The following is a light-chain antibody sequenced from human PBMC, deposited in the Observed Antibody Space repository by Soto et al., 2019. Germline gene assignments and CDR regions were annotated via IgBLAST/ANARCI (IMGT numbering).Light chain of an antibody. Sequence: ETVMTQSPATLSVSPGERATLSCWASQNIATHLAWYQQKPGQAPRLLIYEASARATDIPARFSGSGSGTEFTLTISSLQSEDFAVYYCQQYYDWCTFGQGTKVDIK. CDR1: QNIATH. CDR2: EAS. J-gene: IGKJ1*01. CDR3: QQYYDWCT. V-gene: IGKV3-15*01.